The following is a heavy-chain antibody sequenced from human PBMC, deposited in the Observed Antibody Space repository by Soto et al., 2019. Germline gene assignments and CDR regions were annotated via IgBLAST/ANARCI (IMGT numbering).Heavy chain of an antibody. Sequence: EVQLVESGGGLVQPGGSLRLSCAASGFTFSTYWMHWIRQVPGKGLEWVSRINSDASHTYYADSVKGRFTISRDNAKNTLHLEMNSLRAESTAVYYCVRDGYCITTSCYGNWFDPWGQRTLVTVSS. CDR3: VRDGYCITTSCYGNWFDP. CDR2: INSDASHT. CDR1: GFTFSTYW. V-gene: IGHV3-74*01. D-gene: IGHD2-2*03. J-gene: IGHJ5*02.